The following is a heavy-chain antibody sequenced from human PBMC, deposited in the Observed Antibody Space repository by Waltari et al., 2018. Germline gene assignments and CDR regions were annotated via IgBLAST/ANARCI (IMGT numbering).Heavy chain of an antibody. CDR3: ARSGGSIAARLDAFDI. CDR2: IYSGGST. Sequence: FTVSSNYMSWVRQAPGKGLEWVSVIYSGGSTYYADSVKGRFTISRDNSKNTLYLQMNSLRAEDTAVYYCARSGGSIAARLDAFDIWGQGTMVTVSS. D-gene: IGHD6-6*01. V-gene: IGHV3-53*01. J-gene: IGHJ3*02. CDR1: FTVSSNY.